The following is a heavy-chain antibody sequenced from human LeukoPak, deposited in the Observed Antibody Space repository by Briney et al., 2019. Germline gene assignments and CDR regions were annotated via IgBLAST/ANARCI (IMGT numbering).Heavy chain of an antibody. CDR3: ARGGGYDSSGPFPFDP. CDR1: GGSFSGYY. CDR2: INHSGST. Sequence: SETLSLTCAVYGGSFSGYYWSWIRQPPGKGLEWIGEINHSGSTNYNPSLKSRVTISVDTSKNQFSLKLSSVTAADTAVYYCARGGGYDSSGPFPFDPWGQGTLVTVSS. D-gene: IGHD3-22*01. V-gene: IGHV4-34*01. J-gene: IGHJ5*02.